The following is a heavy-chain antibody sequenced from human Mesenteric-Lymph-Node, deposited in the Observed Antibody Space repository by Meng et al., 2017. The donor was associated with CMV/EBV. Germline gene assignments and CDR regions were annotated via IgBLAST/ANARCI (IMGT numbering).Heavy chain of an antibody. V-gene: IGHV1-69*10. Sequence: SVKVSCNASGGTFSSYAISWVRQAPGQGLEWMGGIIPILGIANYAQKFQGRVTITADKSTSTAYMELSSLRSEDTAVYYCARVLDYGGNPLRFDYWGQGTLVTVSS. CDR2: IIPILGIA. D-gene: IGHD4-23*01. CDR1: GGTFSSYA. CDR3: ARVLDYGGNPLRFDY. J-gene: IGHJ4*02.